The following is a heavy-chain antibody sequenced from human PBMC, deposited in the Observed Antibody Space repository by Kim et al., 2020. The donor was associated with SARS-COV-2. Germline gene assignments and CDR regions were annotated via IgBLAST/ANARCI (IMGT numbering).Heavy chain of an antibody. V-gene: IGHV3-30*18. CDR1: GFTFSSYG. CDR2: ISYDGSNK. Sequence: GGSLRLSCAASGFTFSSYGMHWVRQAPGKGLEWVAVISYDGSNKYYADSVKGRFTISSDNSKNTLYLQRNSLRAEDTAVYYCAKDRGPGYFDWLLLFDYWGQGTLVTVSS. J-gene: IGHJ4*02. D-gene: IGHD3-9*01. CDR3: AKDRGPGYFDWLLLFDY.